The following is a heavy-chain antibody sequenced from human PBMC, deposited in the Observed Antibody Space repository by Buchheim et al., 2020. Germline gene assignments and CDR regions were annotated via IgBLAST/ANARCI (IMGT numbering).Heavy chain of an antibody. J-gene: IGHJ6*02. CDR1: GFTFSSNA. Sequence: EVQLLESGGGLVQPGGSLRLSCAASGFTFSSNAMSWVRQAPGKGLEWVSAISGSGGSTYYADSVKGRFTISRDNSKNTLYLQMNSLRAEDTAVYYCAKDSLDCSSTSCLYYYYYYGMDVWGQGTT. D-gene: IGHD2-2*01. CDR3: AKDSLDCSSTSCLYYYYYYGMDV. V-gene: IGHV3-23*01. CDR2: ISGSGGST.